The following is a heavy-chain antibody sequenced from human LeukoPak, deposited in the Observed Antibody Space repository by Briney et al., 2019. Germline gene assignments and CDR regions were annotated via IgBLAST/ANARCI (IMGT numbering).Heavy chain of an antibody. D-gene: IGHD3-16*01. V-gene: IGHV1-69*13. CDR1: GGTFSSYA. Sequence: GASVKVSCKASGGTFSSYAISWVRQAPGQGLEWMGGIIPIFGTANYAQKFQGRVTITADESTSTAYMELSSPRSEDAAVYYCASRRGGFYYYGLDVWGQGTTVTVSS. J-gene: IGHJ6*02. CDR3: ASRRGGFYYYGLDV. CDR2: IIPIFGTA.